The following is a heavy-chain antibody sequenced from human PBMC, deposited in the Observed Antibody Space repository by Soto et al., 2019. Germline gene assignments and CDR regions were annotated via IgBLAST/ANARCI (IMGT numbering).Heavy chain of an antibody. Sequence: SETLSLTCTVSGGSISSYYWSWIRQPPGKGLEWIGYIYYSGSTNYNPSLKSRVTISVDTSKNQFSLKLSSVTAADTAVYYCARAITNFDYWGQGTLVTVS. V-gene: IGHV4-59*01. CDR3: ARAITNFDY. J-gene: IGHJ4*02. CDR2: IYYSGST. CDR1: GGSISSYY. D-gene: IGHD3-3*01.